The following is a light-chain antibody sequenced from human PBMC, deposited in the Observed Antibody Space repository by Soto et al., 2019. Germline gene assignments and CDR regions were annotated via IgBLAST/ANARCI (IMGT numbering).Light chain of an antibody. CDR2: DVN. CDR3: SSYTTTGTLYV. V-gene: IGLV2-14*03. CDR1: SSDVGAYNR. Sequence: QSVLTQPASVSGSLGQSITISCTGTSSDVGAYNRVSWYQQHPGKAPKLIIYDVNNRPSGVSNRFSGSKSGNTASLTISGLQADDEADYYCSSYTTTGTLYVFGTGTKVTV. J-gene: IGLJ1*01.